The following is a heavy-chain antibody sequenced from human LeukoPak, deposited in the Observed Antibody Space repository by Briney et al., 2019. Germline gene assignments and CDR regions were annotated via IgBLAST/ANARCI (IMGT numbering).Heavy chain of an antibody. CDR3: ASALRYCGGGSCFSLGYYDMDV. CDR1: GYTFTSYG. J-gene: IGHJ6*03. D-gene: IGHD2-15*01. Sequence: AAVKVSCKASGYTFTSYGISWVRQAPGQGLEWMGWISAYNGNTNYAQKLQGRVTMTTDTSTSTAYMELRSLRSDDTAVYYCASALRYCGGGSCFSLGYYDMDVWGKGTTVTVSS. CDR2: ISAYNGNT. V-gene: IGHV1-18*01.